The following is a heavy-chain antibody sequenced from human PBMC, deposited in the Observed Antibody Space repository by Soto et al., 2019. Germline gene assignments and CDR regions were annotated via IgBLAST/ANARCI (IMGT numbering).Heavy chain of an antibody. CDR3: AREGGGAGLGY. CDR2: IYYSGST. Sequence: PSETLSLTCTVSGGSVSSGSYYWSWIRQPPGKGLEWIGYIYYSGSTNYNPSLKSRVTISVDTSKNQFSLKLSSVTAADTAVYYCAREGGGAGLGYWGQGTLVTVSS. D-gene: IGHD1-26*01. CDR1: GGSVSSGSYY. J-gene: IGHJ4*02. V-gene: IGHV4-61*01.